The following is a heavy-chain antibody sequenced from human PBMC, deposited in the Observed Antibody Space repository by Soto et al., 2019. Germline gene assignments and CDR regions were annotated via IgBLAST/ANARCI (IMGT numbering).Heavy chain of an antibody. CDR3: ARVGCSGGSCPKNYYYGMDV. CDR2: IIPIFGTA. D-gene: IGHD2-15*01. Sequence: QVQLVQSGAEVKKPGSSVKVSCKASGGTFSSYAISWVRQAPGQGLEWMGGIIPIFGTANYAQRFQGRDTITADETTSTDYMELSSLRSEDTAVYYCARVGCSGGSCPKNYYYGMDVWGQGTTVTVSS. V-gene: IGHV1-69*12. CDR1: GGTFSSYA. J-gene: IGHJ6*02.